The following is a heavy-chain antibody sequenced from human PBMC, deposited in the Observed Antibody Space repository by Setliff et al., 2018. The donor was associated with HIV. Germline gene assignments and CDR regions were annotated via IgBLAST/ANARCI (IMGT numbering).Heavy chain of an antibody. Sequence: GASVKVSCKASGGTFSSYAINWVRQAPGQGLERMGGIIPIFGKANYAQKFQGRVTITADESTNTAYMEMSSLRSEDTAVYYCANLVIIKSYFDYWGQGTLVTVSS. CDR3: ANLVIIKSYFDY. CDR2: IIPIFGKA. CDR1: GGTFSSYA. V-gene: IGHV1-69*13. D-gene: IGHD3-10*01. J-gene: IGHJ4*02.